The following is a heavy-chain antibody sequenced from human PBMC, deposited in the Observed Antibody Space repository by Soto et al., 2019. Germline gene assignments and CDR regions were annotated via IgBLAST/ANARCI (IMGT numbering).Heavy chain of an antibody. CDR3: AGPHDRAGLGT. V-gene: IGHV1-3*01. Sequence: GAAVKVSCKACENTFSTYLVHWVRQVHGQGLEWMGWHNGYNGQTEYSQKFQGRVTITRDTSAKTAYLELRSLTSEDTAVYYCAGPHDRAGLGTWGQGTLVTVSS. CDR1: ENTFSTYL. J-gene: IGHJ5*02. CDR2: HNGYNGQT. D-gene: IGHD1-1*01.